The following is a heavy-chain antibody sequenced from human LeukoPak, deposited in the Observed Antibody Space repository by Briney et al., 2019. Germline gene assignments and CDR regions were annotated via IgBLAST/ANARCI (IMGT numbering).Heavy chain of an antibody. Sequence: GGSLRLSCAASGFSFRNYGMHWVRQAPGKGLEWVSAISGSGGSTYYADSVKGRFTISRDNSKNTLYLQMNSLRAEDTAVYYCAKDCSGGSCYSGFDYWGQGTLVTVSS. CDR1: GFSFRNYG. D-gene: IGHD2-15*01. CDR2: ISGSGGST. J-gene: IGHJ4*02. CDR3: AKDCSGGSCYSGFDY. V-gene: IGHV3-23*01.